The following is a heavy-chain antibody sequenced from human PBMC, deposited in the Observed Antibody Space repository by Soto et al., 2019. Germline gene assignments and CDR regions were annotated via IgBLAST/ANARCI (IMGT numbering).Heavy chain of an antibody. CDR2: IGTAGDT. Sequence: GGSLRLSCAGSGFTFRRHDMHWVRQAPGKGLEWVSTIGTAGDTYYPDSVKGRFTISREDAKNSLYLQMHSLRAGDTAVYYCARGSSESIAILGVEGDYHHYYMDVWGKGTTVTVSS. CDR1: GFTFRRHD. CDR3: ARGSSESIAILGVEGDYHHYYMDV. J-gene: IGHJ6*03. V-gene: IGHV3-13*01. D-gene: IGHD3-3*01.